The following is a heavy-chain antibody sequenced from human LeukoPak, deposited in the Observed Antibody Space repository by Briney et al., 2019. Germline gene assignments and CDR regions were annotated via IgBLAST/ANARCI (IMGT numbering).Heavy chain of an antibody. J-gene: IGHJ4*02. Sequence: SETLSLTCTVSGGSISSSSYYWDWIRQPPGKGLEWIGSIYYSGSTYYNPSLKSRVTISVDTSKNQFSLRLSSVTAADTAVYYCARQYASGSYHDYWGQGALVTVSS. V-gene: IGHV4-39*01. CDR1: GGSISSSSYY. CDR2: IYYSGST. D-gene: IGHD3-10*01. CDR3: ARQYASGSYHDY.